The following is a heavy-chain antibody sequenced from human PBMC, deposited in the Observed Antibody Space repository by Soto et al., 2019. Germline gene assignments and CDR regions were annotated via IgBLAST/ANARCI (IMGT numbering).Heavy chain of an antibody. V-gene: IGHV4-59*01. CDR3: AREVATAPDTMGRYCDI. J-gene: IGHJ2*01. CDR2: LYNSGST. Sequence: QVQLQESGPGLVKPSETLSLTCTVSGGSITSYYWSWIRQPPGKGMEWIGYLYNSGSTNYNPSLKSRVTISVDTSKNHFSLKVSSVTAADTAVYYCAREVATAPDTMGRYCDIWGRGTLVTVSS. CDR1: GGSITSYY. D-gene: IGHD2-21*02.